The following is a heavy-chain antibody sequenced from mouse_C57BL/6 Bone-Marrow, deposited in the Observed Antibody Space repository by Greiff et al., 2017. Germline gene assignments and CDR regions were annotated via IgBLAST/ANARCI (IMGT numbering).Heavy chain of an antibody. J-gene: IGHJ4*01. Sequence: DVQLVESGGGLVKPGGSLKLSCAASGFTFSDYGMHWVRQAPEKGLEWVAYISSGSSTIYYADTVKGRFTFSRDNAKNTLFLQMTSLRSEDTAMYYCARQGNYVAMDYWGQGTSVTVSS. CDR2: ISSGSSTI. CDR1: GFTFSDYG. CDR3: ARQGNYVAMDY. D-gene: IGHD1-1*01. V-gene: IGHV5-17*01.